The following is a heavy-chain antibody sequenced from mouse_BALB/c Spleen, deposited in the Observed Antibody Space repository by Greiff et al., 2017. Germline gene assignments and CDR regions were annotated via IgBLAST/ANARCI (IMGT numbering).Heavy chain of an antibody. CDR2: IRNKANGYTT. D-gene: IGHD3-2*01. J-gene: IGHJ3*01. Sequence: EVKLVESGGGLVQPGGSLRLSCATSGFTFTDYYMSWVRQPPGKALEWLGFIRNKANGYTTEYSASVKGRFTISRDNSQSILYLQMNTLRAEDSATYYCARDDSSGYAYWGQGTLVTVS. V-gene: IGHV7-3*02. CDR3: ARDDSSGYAY. CDR1: GFTFTDYY.